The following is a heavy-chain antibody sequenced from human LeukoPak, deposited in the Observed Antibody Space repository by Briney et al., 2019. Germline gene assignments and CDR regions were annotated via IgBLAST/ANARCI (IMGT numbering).Heavy chain of an antibody. Sequence: GASVKVSCKASGYTFTSYGISWVRQAPGQRLEWMGWISAYNGNTNYAQKLQGRVTMTTDTSTSTAYMELRSLRSDDTAVYYCARDDYYDSSGYYPAGYYYGMDVWGQGTTVTVSS. V-gene: IGHV1-18*01. CDR3: ARDDYYDSSGYYPAGYYYGMDV. CDR1: GYTFTSYG. J-gene: IGHJ6*02. CDR2: ISAYNGNT. D-gene: IGHD3-22*01.